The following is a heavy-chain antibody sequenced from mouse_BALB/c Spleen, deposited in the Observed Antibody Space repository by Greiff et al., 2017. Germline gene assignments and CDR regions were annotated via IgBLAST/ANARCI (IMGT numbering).Heavy chain of an antibody. Sequence: DVKLVESGGGLVQPGGSLRLSCATSGFTFSDFYMEWVRQPPGKRLEWIAASRNKANDYTTEYSASVKGRFIVSRDTSQSILYLQMNALRAEDTAIYYCARAYYDYGGAMDYWGQGTSVTVSS. CDR2: SRNKANDYTT. CDR3: ARAYYDYGGAMDY. CDR1: GFTFSDFY. D-gene: IGHD2-4*01. V-gene: IGHV7-1*02. J-gene: IGHJ4*01.